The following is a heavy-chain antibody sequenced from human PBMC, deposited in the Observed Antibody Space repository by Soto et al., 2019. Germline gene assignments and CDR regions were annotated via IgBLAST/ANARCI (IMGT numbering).Heavy chain of an antibody. D-gene: IGHD6-13*01. V-gene: IGHV3-33*06. CDR2: IWYDGSNK. CDR1: GFTFSSYG. CDR3: AKWEIAAAGYFDY. J-gene: IGHJ4*02. Sequence: GGSLRLSCAASGFTFSSYGMHWVRQAPGKGLEWVAVIWYDGSNKYYADSVKGRFTISRDNSKNTLYLQMNSLRAEDTAVYYCAKWEIAAAGYFDYWGQGTLVTVSS.